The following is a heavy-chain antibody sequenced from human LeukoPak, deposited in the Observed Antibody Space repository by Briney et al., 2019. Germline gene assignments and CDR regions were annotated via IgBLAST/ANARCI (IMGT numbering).Heavy chain of an antibody. Sequence: SETLSLTCAVSGGSLSSGGYFWGWTRQYPGKGLEWIGYISHSGTSYYNPSLKSRVTISVDTSRNQFSLELSSVTAADTAVYFCARERRDGHNYSDFWGQGALVTVSS. CDR2: ISHSGTS. J-gene: IGHJ4*02. CDR1: GGSLSSGGYF. CDR3: ARERRDGHNYSDF. V-gene: IGHV4-31*11. D-gene: IGHD5-24*01.